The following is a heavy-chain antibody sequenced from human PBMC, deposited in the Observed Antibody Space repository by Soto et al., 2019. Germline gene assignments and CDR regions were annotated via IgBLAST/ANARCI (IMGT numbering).Heavy chain of an antibody. CDR1: GYTFTDYW. J-gene: IGHJ5*02. CDR3: AAQKTVIRGPLSSNWFDP. Sequence: GESLKISCTGYGYTFTDYWIGWVRQMPGKGLELIGLIYPGDSDTRYNPSFQGRVTISADKSISTAFLQWSSLRASDTAMYYCAAQKTVIRGPLSSNWFDPWGQGTLVTVSS. CDR2: IYPGDSDT. V-gene: IGHV5-51*01. D-gene: IGHD1-1*01.